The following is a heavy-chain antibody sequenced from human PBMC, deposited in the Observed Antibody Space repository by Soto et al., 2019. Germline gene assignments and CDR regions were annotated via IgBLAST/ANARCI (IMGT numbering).Heavy chain of an antibody. J-gene: IGHJ5*02. CDR3: AKVGLWFGELLPPDWFDP. CDR1: GFTFSSYA. D-gene: IGHD3-10*01. CDR2: ISGSGGST. Sequence: GGSLRLSCAASGFTFSSYAMSWVRQAPGKGLEWVSAISGSGGSTYYADSVKGRFTISRDNSKNTLYLQMNSLRAEDTAVYYFAKVGLWFGELLPPDWFDPWGQGTLVTVSS. V-gene: IGHV3-23*01.